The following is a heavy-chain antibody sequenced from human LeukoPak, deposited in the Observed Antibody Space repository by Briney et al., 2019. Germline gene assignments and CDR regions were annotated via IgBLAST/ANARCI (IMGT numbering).Heavy chain of an antibody. Sequence: PGGSLRLSCAASGFTFSSYSMNWVRQAPGKGLEWVSSISSSSSYIYYADSVKGRFTISRDNAKNSLYLQMNSLRAEDTAVYYCAGEPPVHILTGYYARPWGQGTLVTVSS. J-gene: IGHJ5*02. CDR3: AGEPPVHILTGYYARP. CDR1: GFTFSSYS. V-gene: IGHV3-21*01. CDR2: ISSSSSYI. D-gene: IGHD3-9*01.